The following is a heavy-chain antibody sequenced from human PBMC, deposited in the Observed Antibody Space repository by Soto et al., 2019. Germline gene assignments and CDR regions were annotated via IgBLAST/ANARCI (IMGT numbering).Heavy chain of an antibody. CDR2: IYYSGRT. CDR3: ARVVVPAAMYFRFDS. J-gene: IGHJ5*01. D-gene: IGHD2-2*01. V-gene: IGHV4-31*01. CDR1: GGSIRRGGYY. Sequence: QVQLQESGPGLVEPSQTLSRTCTVSGGSIRRGGYYWSWIRQHPGKGREWIGYIYYSGRTYYNPSLNGIFTISVDTSKIPFPLKLSTVTAADTAVYYCARVVVPAAMYFRFDSWGQGTLVTVCS.